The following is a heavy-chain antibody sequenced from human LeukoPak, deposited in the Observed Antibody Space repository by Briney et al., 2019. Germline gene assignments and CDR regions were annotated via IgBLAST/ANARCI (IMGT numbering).Heavy chain of an antibody. CDR3: ARVTTGGYYNY. J-gene: IGHJ4*02. Sequence: SETLSLTCTVSRGSLSSGSYYWSWIRQPAGKGLEWVGRIYTSGSTNYNTSLKSRVTISLDTSENHFSLKLSSVTAADTAVYYCARVTTGGYYNYWGQGTLVTVSS. CDR1: RGSLSSGSYY. V-gene: IGHV4-61*02. D-gene: IGHD3-22*01. CDR2: IYTSGST.